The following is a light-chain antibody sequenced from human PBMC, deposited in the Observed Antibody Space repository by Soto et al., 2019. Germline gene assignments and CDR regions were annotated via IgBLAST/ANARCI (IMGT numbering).Light chain of an antibody. CDR2: DAS. CDR1: QSLGGN. CDR3: HQYNSWPLT. V-gene: IGKV3D-15*01. J-gene: IGKJ4*01. Sequence: ETVMTQSPATLSVYPGERATLSCRASQSLGGNLAWYQQKPGQAPRLLIYDASNRATDIPVRFSGSGSGAEFTLTISSLQSEDFAVYYCHQYNSWPLTFGGGTKVDIK.